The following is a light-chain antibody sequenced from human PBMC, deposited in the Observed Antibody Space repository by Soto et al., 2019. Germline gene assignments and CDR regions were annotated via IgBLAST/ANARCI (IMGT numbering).Light chain of an antibody. V-gene: IGLV2-23*01. Sequence: QSALTQPASVSGSPGQSITISCTGTSSDVGSYNLVSWYQQHPGKAPKLMIYEGSKRPSGVSNRFSGSKSGNTASLTISGLQAEDEADYYCCSYAGSSYVFGTETQLTVL. CDR1: SSDVGSYNL. CDR2: EGS. J-gene: IGLJ1*01. CDR3: CSYAGSSYV.